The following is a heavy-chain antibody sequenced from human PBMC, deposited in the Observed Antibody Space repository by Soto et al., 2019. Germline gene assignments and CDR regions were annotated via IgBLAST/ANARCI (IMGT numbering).Heavy chain of an antibody. V-gene: IGHV4-59*08. CDR3: SRLGPFYKSLDP. CDR1: GDSLSASS. J-gene: IGHJ5*02. D-gene: IGHD3-3*02. CDR2: IHYNGNT. Sequence: PSETLSLTCTVSGDSLSASSWSWVRQPPGKGLEWIGYIHYNGNTKYNPSLKSRVTISVETSKSQFSLRLISVTAADTALYFCSRLGPFYKSLDPWGPGTLVTGSS.